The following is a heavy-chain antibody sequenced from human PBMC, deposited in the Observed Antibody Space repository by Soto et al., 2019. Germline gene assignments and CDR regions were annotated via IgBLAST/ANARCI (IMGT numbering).Heavy chain of an antibody. CDR2: IIPIFGTA. J-gene: IGHJ3*02. CDR1: GGTFSSYA. D-gene: IGHD3-22*01. Sequence: SVKVSCRASGGTFSSYAISWVRQAPGQGLEWMGGIIPIFGTANYAQKFQGRVTITADESTSTAYMELSSLRSEDTAVYYCASGTYYSDSSGYYDAFDIWGQGTMVT. V-gene: IGHV1-69*13. CDR3: ASGTYYSDSSGYYDAFDI.